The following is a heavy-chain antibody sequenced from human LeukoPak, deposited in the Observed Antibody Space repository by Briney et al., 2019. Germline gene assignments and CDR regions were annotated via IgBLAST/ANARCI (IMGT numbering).Heavy chain of an antibody. V-gene: IGHV4-39*07. CDR2: IYYSGST. CDR1: GGSISSSSCY. J-gene: IGHJ6*03. CDR3: ARETATPYYDFWSGYPNYYYYYMDV. D-gene: IGHD3-3*01. Sequence: SETLSLTCTVSGGSISSSSCYWGWLRQPPGKELEWIGSIYYSGSTYYTPSLKIRVTISLDTSKNQFSLKLSSVTAADTAVYYCARETATPYYDFWSGYPNYYYYYMDVWGKGTTVTVSS.